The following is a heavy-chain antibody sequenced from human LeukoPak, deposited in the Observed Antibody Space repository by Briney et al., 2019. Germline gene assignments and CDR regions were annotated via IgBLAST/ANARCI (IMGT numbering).Heavy chain of an antibody. J-gene: IGHJ6*04. D-gene: IGHD1-26*01. Sequence: GASVKVSCKASGYTFTGYYMHWVRQAPGQGLEWMGWINPNSGGTNYAQKFQGRVTMTRDTSISTAYMELSRLRSDDTAAYYCARVEMGATTKMDVWGKGTTVTVSS. CDR2: INPNSGGT. CDR3: ARVEMGATTKMDV. CDR1: GYTFTGYY. V-gene: IGHV1-2*02.